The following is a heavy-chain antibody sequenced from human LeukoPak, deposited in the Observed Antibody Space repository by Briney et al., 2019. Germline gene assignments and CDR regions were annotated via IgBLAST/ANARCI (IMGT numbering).Heavy chain of an antibody. J-gene: IGHJ4*02. CDR1: GYTFTSYG. CDR2: ISAYNGNK. Sequence: GASVKVSCKASGYTFTSYGISWARQAPGQGLEWMGWISAYNGNKNYAQKLQGRVTMTTDTSTSTAYMELRSLRSDDTAVYYCARNYDILTGYYPFDYWGQGTLVTVSS. D-gene: IGHD3-9*01. V-gene: IGHV1-18*01. CDR3: ARNYDILTGYYPFDY.